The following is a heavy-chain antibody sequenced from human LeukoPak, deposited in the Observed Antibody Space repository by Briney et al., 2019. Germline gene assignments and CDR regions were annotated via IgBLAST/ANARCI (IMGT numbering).Heavy chain of an antibody. CDR1: GFSFDYYA. CDR3: ARDLSSGLLYAGYFDY. Sequence: PGRSLRLSCAASGFSFDYYAMHWVRQAPGKGLEWVANIKQDGSEKYYVDSVRGRFTISRDNAKNSLYLQMNSLRAEDTAVYYCARDLSSGLLYAGYFDYWGQGTLVTVSS. CDR2: IKQDGSEK. V-gene: IGHV3-7*01. J-gene: IGHJ4*02. D-gene: IGHD1-26*01.